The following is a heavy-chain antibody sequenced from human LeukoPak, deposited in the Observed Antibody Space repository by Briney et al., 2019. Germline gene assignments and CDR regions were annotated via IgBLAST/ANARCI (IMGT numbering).Heavy chain of an antibody. J-gene: IGHJ4*02. CDR1: GFTFSSYG. CDR3: AVRDGYSPFDY. Sequence: GGSLRLSCAASGFTFSSYGMHWVRQAPGKGLEWVAVIWYDGSNKYYADSVKGRFTISRDNAKNSLYLQMNSLRAEDTAVYYCAVRDGYSPFDYWGQGTLVTVSS. D-gene: IGHD5-24*01. CDR2: IWYDGSNK. V-gene: IGHV3-33*03.